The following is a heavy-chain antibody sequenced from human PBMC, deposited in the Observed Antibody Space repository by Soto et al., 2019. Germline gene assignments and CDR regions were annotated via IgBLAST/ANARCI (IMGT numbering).Heavy chain of an antibody. CDR1: GGTFTTYT. D-gene: IGHD1-1*01. Sequence: QVLLVQSGAEVKKPGSSVKVSCKASGGTFTTYTIYWVRQAPGQGLEWMGRIIPVLHITNYARKFQGRVTITADKSTSTVYMELSSLRSDDTAVYYCAIPLPGITTSTLASFDFWGQGTLVTVSS. J-gene: IGHJ4*02. CDR2: IIPVLHIT. V-gene: IGHV1-69*02. CDR3: AIPLPGITTSTLASFDF.